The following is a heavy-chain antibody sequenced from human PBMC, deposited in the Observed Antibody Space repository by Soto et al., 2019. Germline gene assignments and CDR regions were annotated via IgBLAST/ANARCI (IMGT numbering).Heavy chain of an antibody. CDR1: GFHFRSYV. CDR3: AKQRGYSYGQSFDY. CDR2: ISYDGSNK. J-gene: IGHJ4*02. Sequence: GRSIRHSCAAAGFHFRSYVMHLIRTATGKGLEWVAVISYDGSNKYYADSVKGRFTISRDNSKNTLYLQMNSLRAEDTAVYYCAKQRGYSYGQSFDYWCQGPLV. D-gene: IGHD5-18*01. V-gene: IGHV3-30*18.